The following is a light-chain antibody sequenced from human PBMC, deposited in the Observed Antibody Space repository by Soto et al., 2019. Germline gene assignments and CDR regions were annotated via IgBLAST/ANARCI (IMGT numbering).Light chain of an antibody. CDR2: EVS. J-gene: IGLJ1*01. CDR3: SSYTSSSTPFV. Sequence: QSALTQPASVSGSPGQSITISCTGTSSDVGNYIYVSWYQQHPGKAPKLMIYEVSSRPSGVSNRFSGSKSGNTASLTISGLQAEDEADYYCSSYTSSSTPFVFGTGTKLTVL. V-gene: IGLV2-14*01. CDR1: SSDVGNYIY.